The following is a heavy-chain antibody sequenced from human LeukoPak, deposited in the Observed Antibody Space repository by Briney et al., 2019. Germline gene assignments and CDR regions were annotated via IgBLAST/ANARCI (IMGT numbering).Heavy chain of an antibody. J-gene: IGHJ4*02. CDR3: AKGSLGSWYFFDY. CDR2: ISGSGGNT. V-gene: IGHV3-23*01. D-gene: IGHD6-13*01. CDR1: GFTFSNYA. Sequence: GGSLRLSCAASGFTFSNYAMSWARQAPGKGPEWVSTISGSGGNTYYADSVKGRFTISRDNSKNTLYLQMNSLRAEDTALYYCAKGSLGSWYFFDYWGQGTLVTVSS.